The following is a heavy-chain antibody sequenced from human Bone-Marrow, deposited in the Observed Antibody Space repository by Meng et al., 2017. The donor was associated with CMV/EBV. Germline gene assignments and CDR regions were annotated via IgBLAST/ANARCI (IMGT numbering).Heavy chain of an antibody. V-gene: IGHV1-18*01. CDR2: ISAYNGNT. J-gene: IGHJ5*02. CDR1: GYTFTSYG. CDR3: ARARDSSGYRRWFDP. Sequence: ASVKVSCKASGYTFTSYGISWVRQAPGQGLEWMGWISAYNGNTNYAQKLQGRVTMTTDTSTSTAYMELSSLRSEDTAVYYCARARDSSGYRRWFDPWGQGTLVTVSS. D-gene: IGHD3-22*01.